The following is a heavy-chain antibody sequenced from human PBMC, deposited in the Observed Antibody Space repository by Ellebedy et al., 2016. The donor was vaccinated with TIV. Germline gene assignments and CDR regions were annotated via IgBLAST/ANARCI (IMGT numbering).Heavy chain of an antibody. J-gene: IGHJ4*02. CDR3: AREEYSSSSFDY. CDR1: GFTFSSYA. V-gene: IGHV3-30*04. Sequence: GGSLRLXXAASGFTFSSYAMHWVRQAPGKGLEWVAVISYDGSNKYYADSVKGRFTISRDNSKNTLYLQVNSLRAEDTAVYYCAREEYSSSSFDYWGQGTLVTVSS. D-gene: IGHD6-6*01. CDR2: ISYDGSNK.